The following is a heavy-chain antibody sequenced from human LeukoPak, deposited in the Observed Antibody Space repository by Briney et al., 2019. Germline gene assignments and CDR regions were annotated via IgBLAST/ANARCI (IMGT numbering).Heavy chain of an antibody. J-gene: IGHJ6*03. CDR2: IYYSGST. Sequence: PSETLSLTCTVSGGSISSYYWSWIRQPPGKGLEWIGYIYYSGSTNYNPSLKSGVTISVDTSKNQFSLKLSSVTAADTAVYYCARVLAAAGTGYYYYYMDVWGKGTTVTVSS. D-gene: IGHD6-13*01. CDR1: GGSISSYY. V-gene: IGHV4-59*01. CDR3: ARVLAAAGTGYYYYYMDV.